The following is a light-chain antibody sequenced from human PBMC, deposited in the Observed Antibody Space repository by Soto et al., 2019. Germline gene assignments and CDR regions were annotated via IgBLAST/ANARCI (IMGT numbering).Light chain of an antibody. J-gene: IGKJ2*01. CDR1: QSLVSSNGNTY. CDR3: MQGGHWPT. Sequence: DVVMTQSPLSLPVTLGQPASISCRSSQSLVSSNGNTYLNWFQQRPGQPPRRLVYKVSNRDSGVPDRFSGSGSGTDFTLNISSVEAEDVGVYYCMQGGHWPTFGQGTKLEIK. V-gene: IGKV2-30*01. CDR2: KVS.